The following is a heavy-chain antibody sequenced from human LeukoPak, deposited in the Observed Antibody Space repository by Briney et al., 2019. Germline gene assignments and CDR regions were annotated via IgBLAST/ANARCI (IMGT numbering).Heavy chain of an antibody. CDR1: GFTFSSYA. Sequence: GGSLRLSCAASGFTFSSYAMGWVRQAPGKGLEWVSAISGSGGSTYYADSVKGRFTISRDNSKNTLYLQMNSLRAEDTAVYYCAKDRDWNYVGNYFDYWGQGTLVTVSS. J-gene: IGHJ4*02. V-gene: IGHV3-23*01. D-gene: IGHD1-7*01. CDR3: AKDRDWNYVGNYFDY. CDR2: ISGSGGST.